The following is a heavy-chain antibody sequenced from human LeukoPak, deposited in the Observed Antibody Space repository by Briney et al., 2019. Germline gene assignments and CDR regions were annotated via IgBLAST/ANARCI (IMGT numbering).Heavy chain of an antibody. CDR3: AKETRGSYSDY. V-gene: IGHV3-30*02. J-gene: IGHJ4*02. Sequence: PGGSLRLSCAASGFTFSNYAMNWVRQAPGKGLEWVAFISYDGSNRYYADSVKGRFTISRDNSKNTLYLQMNSLRAEDTAVYYCAKETRGSYSDYWGQGTLVTVSS. CDR1: GFTFSNYA. CDR2: ISYDGSNR. D-gene: IGHD5-12*01.